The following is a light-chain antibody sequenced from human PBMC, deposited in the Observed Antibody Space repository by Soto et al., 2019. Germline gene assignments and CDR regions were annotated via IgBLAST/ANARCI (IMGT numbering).Light chain of an antibody. Sequence: DLQMTQSPSSLSASVGDRVTITCQASQDVTNYLNWYQQKPGKAPKLLIYDVSNLEAGVPSRFSGSGVGTHFSFTITGLQPEDFATYYCQQYDDLPITFGGGTKVEIK. CDR3: QQYDDLPIT. CDR1: QDVTNY. CDR2: DVS. J-gene: IGKJ4*01. V-gene: IGKV1-33*01.